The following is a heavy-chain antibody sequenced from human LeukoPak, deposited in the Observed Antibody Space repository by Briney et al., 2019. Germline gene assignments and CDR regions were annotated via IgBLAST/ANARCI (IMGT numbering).Heavy chain of an antibody. D-gene: IGHD3-10*01. CDR3: AGNLRGGIDY. CDR1: GGSVTSGSYY. CDR2: IYYSGST. J-gene: IGHJ4*02. V-gene: IGHV4-61*01. Sequence: SETLSLTCTVSGGSVTSGSYYRSWIRQPPGKGLEWIGYIYYSGSTNYNPSLKSRVTISVDTSKNQFSLKLSSVTAADTAVYYCAGNLRGGIDYWGQGTLVTVSS.